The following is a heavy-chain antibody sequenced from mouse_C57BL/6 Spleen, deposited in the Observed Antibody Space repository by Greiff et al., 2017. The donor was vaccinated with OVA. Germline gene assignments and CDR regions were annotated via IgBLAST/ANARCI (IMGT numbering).Heavy chain of an antibody. CDR3: ARRIFDY. V-gene: IGHV1-59*01. CDR1: GYTFTSYW. Sequence: VQLQQPGAELVRPGTSVKLSCKASGYTFTSYWMHWVKQRPGQGLEWIGVIDPSDSYTNYNQKFKGKATLTVDTSSSTAYMQLSSRTSEDSAVYYCARRIFDYWGQGTTLTVSA. CDR2: IDPSDSYT. J-gene: IGHJ2*01.